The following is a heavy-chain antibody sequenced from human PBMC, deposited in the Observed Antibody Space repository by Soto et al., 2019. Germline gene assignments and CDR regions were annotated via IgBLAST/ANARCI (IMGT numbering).Heavy chain of an antibody. D-gene: IGHD3-22*01. CDR3: AIYDSSGRPR. V-gene: IGHV1-69*13. CDR1: GGTFSSYA. Sequence: SVNVSCKASGGTFSSYAISWVRQAPGQGLEWMGGIIPIFGTANYAQKFQGRVTITADESTSTAYMALSSLRSEDTAVYYCAIYDSSGRPRWGQGTLVTVSS. J-gene: IGHJ4*02. CDR2: IIPIFGTA.